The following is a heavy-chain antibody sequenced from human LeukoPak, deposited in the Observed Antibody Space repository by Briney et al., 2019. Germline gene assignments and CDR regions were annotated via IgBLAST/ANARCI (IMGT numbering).Heavy chain of an antibody. CDR2: IYYSGST. Sequence: PSETLSLTCTVSGGSISSYYWSWIRQPPGKGLEWIGYIYYSGSTNYNPSLKSRVTISVDTSKNQFSLKLSSVTAADTAVYYCARERGETYSSGWYSDYYYMDVWGKGTTVTISS. CDR1: GGSISSYY. V-gene: IGHV4-59*01. D-gene: IGHD6-19*01. CDR3: ARERGETYSSGWYSDYYYMDV. J-gene: IGHJ6*03.